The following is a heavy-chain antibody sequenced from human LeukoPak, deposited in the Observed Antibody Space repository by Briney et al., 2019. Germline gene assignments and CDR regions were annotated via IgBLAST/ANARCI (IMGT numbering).Heavy chain of an antibody. D-gene: IGHD2-2*01. CDR1: GYTFTSYD. CDR3: ARERYCSSTSCRTYRERGYDWSDP. J-gene: IGHJ5*02. V-gene: IGHV1-8*03. CDR2: MNPNGGNT. Sequence: GASVKVSCKASGYTFTSYDINWVRQATGQGLEWMGWMNPNGGNTGYAQNLQGRVTITRNTSISTAYMELSSLRSEDTAVYYCARERYCSSTSCRTYRERGYDWSDPWGQGTLVTVSS.